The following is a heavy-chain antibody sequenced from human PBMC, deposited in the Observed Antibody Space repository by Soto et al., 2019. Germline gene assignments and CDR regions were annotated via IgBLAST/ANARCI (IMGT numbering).Heavy chain of an antibody. CDR2: IKQDGSEK. Sequence: GVLRLSCAASGFTFNSYWMSWVRQAPGKGLEWVANIKQDGSEKYYVDSVKGRFTISRDNTKSSVHLQMNTLRAEDTAVYYCARGRYCTSTSCYQFDYWGQGTLVTVSS. D-gene: IGHD2-2*01. CDR1: GFTFNSYW. V-gene: IGHV3-7*01. CDR3: ARGRYCTSTSCYQFDY. J-gene: IGHJ4*02.